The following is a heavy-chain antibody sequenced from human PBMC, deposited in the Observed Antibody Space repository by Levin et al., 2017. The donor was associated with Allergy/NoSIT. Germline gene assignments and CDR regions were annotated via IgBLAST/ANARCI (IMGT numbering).Heavy chain of an antibody. Sequence: GESLKISCAASGFTFSSYGMHWVRQAPGKGLEWVAVISYDGSNKYYADSVKGRFTISRDNSKNTLYLQMNSLRAEDTAVYYCAKDWSTGYYDGDYYYYYYGMDVWGQGTTVTVSS. CDR2: ISYDGSNK. J-gene: IGHJ6*02. CDR3: AKDWSTGYYDGDYYYYYYGMDV. CDR1: GFTFSSYG. V-gene: IGHV3-30*18. D-gene: IGHD3-9*01.